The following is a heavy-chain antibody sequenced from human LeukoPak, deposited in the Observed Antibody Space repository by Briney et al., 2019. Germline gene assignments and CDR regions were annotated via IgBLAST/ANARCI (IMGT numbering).Heavy chain of an antibody. D-gene: IGHD5-18*01. J-gene: IGHJ4*02. V-gene: IGHV4-39*01. CDR1: GGSISSSNYY. CDR2: IFYSGNT. Sequence: PSETLSLTCTVSGGSISSSNYYWGWIRQPPGKGLERIGNIFYSGNTYYNPSLKSRVTISVDTSKNQFSLRLSSVTAADTAVYYCARLGGYSYGSSYYFDYWGQGTLVTVSS. CDR3: ARLGGYSYGSSYYFDY.